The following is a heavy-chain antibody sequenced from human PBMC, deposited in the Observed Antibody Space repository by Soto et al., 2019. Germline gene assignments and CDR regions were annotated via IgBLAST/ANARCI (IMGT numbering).Heavy chain of an antibody. Sequence: QVQLVQSGAEVKKPGSSVKVSCKASGGTFSSYAISWVRQAPGQGLEWMGGIIPIFGTANYAQKFQGRVTITADESTSTGYMELSSLRSEDTAVYYCATYCSSTSCYPSNYYYYGMDVWGQGTTVTVSS. D-gene: IGHD2-2*01. CDR1: GGTFSSYA. J-gene: IGHJ6*02. V-gene: IGHV1-69*01. CDR3: ATYCSSTSCYPSNYYYYGMDV. CDR2: IIPIFGTA.